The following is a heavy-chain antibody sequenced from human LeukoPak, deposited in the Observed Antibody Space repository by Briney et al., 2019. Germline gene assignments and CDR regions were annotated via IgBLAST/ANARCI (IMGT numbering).Heavy chain of an antibody. Sequence: PSETLSLTCTVSGGSISSGDYYWSWIRQPPGKGLEWIGYIYYTGRTYYNPSLKSRVTISIDTSRSQFSLRLSSVTAADTAVYYCARDRSGSSSLNAFDIWGQGTMVTVSS. CDR1: GGSISSGDYY. J-gene: IGHJ3*02. CDR2: IYYTGRT. V-gene: IGHV4-30-4*01. CDR3: ARDRSGSSSLNAFDI. D-gene: IGHD3-10*01.